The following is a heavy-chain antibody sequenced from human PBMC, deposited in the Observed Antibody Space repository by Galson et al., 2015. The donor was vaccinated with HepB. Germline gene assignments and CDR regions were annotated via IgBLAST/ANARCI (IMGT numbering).Heavy chain of an antibody. CDR2: ISTYNGNT. J-gene: IGHJ4*02. D-gene: IGHD5-18*01. CDR1: GYTFISYG. CDR3: AIVDTGIPIDY. V-gene: IGHV1-18*01. Sequence: SVKVSCKASGYTFISYGITWARQAPGQGLEWVGWISTYNGNTNYAQKLQGRVTMTTDTSTSIAYLGLRSLRYDDTAVYYCAIVDTGIPIDYWDRGTLVTVSS.